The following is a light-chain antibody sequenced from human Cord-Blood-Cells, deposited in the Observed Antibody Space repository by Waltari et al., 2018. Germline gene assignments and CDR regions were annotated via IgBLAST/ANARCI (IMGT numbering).Light chain of an antibody. Sequence: DIQMTQSPSTLSASVGDRVTLTSRASQSISSWLAWYQQKPGKAPKLLIYKASSLESGVPSRFSGSGSGTEFTLTISSLQPDDFATYYCQQYNSYSYTFGQGTKLEIK. CDR3: QQYNSYSYT. J-gene: IGKJ2*01. V-gene: IGKV1-5*03. CDR2: KAS. CDR1: QSISSW.